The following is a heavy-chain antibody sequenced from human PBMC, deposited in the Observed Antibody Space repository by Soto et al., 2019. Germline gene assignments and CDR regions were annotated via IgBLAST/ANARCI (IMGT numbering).Heavy chain of an antibody. V-gene: IGHV4-39*01. Sequence: SETLSLTCTVSGGSISSSSYYWGWIRQPPGKGLEWIGSIYYSGSTYYNPSLKSRVTISVDTSKNQFSLKLSSVTAADTAVYYCASFPSSGWPHYFDYWGQGTLVTVS. D-gene: IGHD6-19*01. J-gene: IGHJ4*02. CDR2: IYYSGST. CDR3: ASFPSSGWPHYFDY. CDR1: GGSISSSSYY.